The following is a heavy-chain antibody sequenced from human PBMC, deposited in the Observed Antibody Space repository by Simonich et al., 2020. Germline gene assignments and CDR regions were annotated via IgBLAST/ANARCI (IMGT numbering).Heavy chain of an antibody. J-gene: IGHJ6*03. Sequence: QVQLVQSGAEVKKPGASVKVSCKASGYTFTGYYMHWVRHAPGQGLEWVGWINPKSGGTNYAQKFQGRVTMTRDTSISTAYMELSRRRSDDTAVYYCARGALTGDYYYMDVWGKGTTVTVSS. CDR1: GYTFTGYY. V-gene: IGHV1-2*02. CDR3: ARGALTGDYYYMDV. CDR2: INPKSGGT. D-gene: IGHD7-27*01.